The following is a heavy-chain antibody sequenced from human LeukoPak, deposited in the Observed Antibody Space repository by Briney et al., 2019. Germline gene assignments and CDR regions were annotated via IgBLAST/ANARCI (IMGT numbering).Heavy chain of an antibody. CDR3: AKDVARGSSFLPPRFDP. CDR2: IRYDGSNK. Sequence: GGSLRLSCAASGFTFSSYGMHWVRQAPGKGLEWVAFIRYDGSNKYYADSVKGRFTISRDNSKNTLYLQMNSLRAEDTAVYYCAKDVARGSSFLPPRFDPWGQGTLVTVSS. J-gene: IGHJ5*02. CDR1: GFTFSSYG. V-gene: IGHV3-30*02. D-gene: IGHD6-6*01.